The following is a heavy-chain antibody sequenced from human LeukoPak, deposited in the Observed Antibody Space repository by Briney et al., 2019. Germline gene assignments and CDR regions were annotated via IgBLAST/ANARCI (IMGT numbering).Heavy chain of an antibody. CDR3: ARRRGYGDYYFDY. Sequence: GESLKISCKGSGYSFTSYWIGWVRQMPGKGLEWMGIIYPGDSDTRYSPSFQGRVTLSADKSIGTAYLPWSSLKASDTAMYYCARRRGYGDYYFDYWGQGTLVTVSS. D-gene: IGHD4-17*01. CDR1: GYSFTSYW. V-gene: IGHV5-51*01. CDR2: IYPGDSDT. J-gene: IGHJ4*02.